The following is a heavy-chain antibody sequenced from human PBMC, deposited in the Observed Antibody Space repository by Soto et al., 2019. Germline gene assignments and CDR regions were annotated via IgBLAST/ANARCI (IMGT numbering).Heavy chain of an antibody. V-gene: IGHV4-59*08. CDR1: GGSISSYY. D-gene: IGHD5-18*01. CDR3: ARDTAMAIGVGYDGMDV. CDR2: IYYSGST. J-gene: IGHJ6*02. Sequence: SETLSLTCTVSGGSISSYYWSWIRQPPGKGLEWIGYIYYSGSTNYNPSLKSRVTISVDTSKNQFSLKLSSVTAADTAVYYWARDTAMAIGVGYDGMDVWGQGTTVT.